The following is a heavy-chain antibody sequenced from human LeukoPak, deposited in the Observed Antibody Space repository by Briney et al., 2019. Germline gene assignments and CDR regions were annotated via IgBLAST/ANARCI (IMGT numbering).Heavy chain of an antibody. V-gene: IGHV3-48*02. J-gene: IGHJ6*02. Sequence: GGSLRLSCAASGFSFSSYSMNWVRQAPGKGLEWVSYISSSSSTIHYADSVKGRFTISRDNAKNSLYLQMNSLRDEDTAVYYCASGLHIYYYYGMDVWGQGTTVTVSS. CDR3: ASGLHIYYYYGMDV. CDR2: ISSSSSTI. CDR1: GFSFSSYS.